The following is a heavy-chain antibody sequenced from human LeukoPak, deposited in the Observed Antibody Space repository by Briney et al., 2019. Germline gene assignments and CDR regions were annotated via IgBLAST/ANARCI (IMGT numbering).Heavy chain of an antibody. CDR1: GFTFDDYA. Sequence: GGSLRLSCAASGFTFDDYAMHWVRQAPGKGLEWVSGISWNSGSIGYADSVKGRFTISRDNAKNSLYLQMNSLRAEDTALYYCAEDQTSIFGVPPSMDVWGQGTTVTVSS. CDR2: ISWNSGSI. J-gene: IGHJ6*02. D-gene: IGHD3-3*01. V-gene: IGHV3-9*01. CDR3: AEDQTSIFGVPPSMDV.